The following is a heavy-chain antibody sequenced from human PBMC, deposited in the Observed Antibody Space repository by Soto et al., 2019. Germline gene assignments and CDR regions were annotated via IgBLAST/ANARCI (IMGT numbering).Heavy chain of an antibody. CDR2: IIPIFDTS. CDR3: ASGYDSTASLDF. J-gene: IGHJ4*02. D-gene: IGHD5-12*01. CDR1: GGTFSNYA. V-gene: IGHV1-69*06. Sequence: QVQLVQSGAEVKKPGSSVQVSCKASGGTFSNYAITWVRQAPGQGFEWMGDIIPIFDTSHYAQNFQGRVTITADKSTTTVYMELSSLTSDDTAVYYCASGYDSTASLDFWGQGTLVTVSS.